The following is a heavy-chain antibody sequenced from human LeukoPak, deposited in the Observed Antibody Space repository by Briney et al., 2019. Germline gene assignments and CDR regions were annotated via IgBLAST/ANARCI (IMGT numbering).Heavy chain of an antibody. CDR2: ISWNSGSI. CDR3: AKELHDVNYYDSSGYYYEFDY. Sequence: GGSLRLSCAASGFTFDDYAMHWVRQAPGKGLEWVSGISWNSGSIGYADSVKGRFTISRDNAKNSLYLQMNSLRAEDMALYYCAKELHDVNYYDSSGYYYEFDYWGQGTLVTVSS. V-gene: IGHV3-9*03. J-gene: IGHJ4*02. CDR1: GFTFDDYA. D-gene: IGHD3-22*01.